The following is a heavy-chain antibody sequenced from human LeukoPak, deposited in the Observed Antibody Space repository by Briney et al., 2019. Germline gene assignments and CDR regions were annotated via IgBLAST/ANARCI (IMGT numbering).Heavy chain of an antibody. J-gene: IGHJ4*02. CDR2: INPSGGST. CDR3: AREVAGANPDY. V-gene: IGHV1-46*01. Sequence: GASVKVSCKASGYTFTSYYMHWVRQAPGQGLEWMGIINPSGGSTGYAQKFQGRVTMTRDTSMSTVYMELSSLRSEDTAVYYCAREVAGANPDYWGQGTLVTVSS. D-gene: IGHD4/OR15-4a*01. CDR1: GYTFTSYY.